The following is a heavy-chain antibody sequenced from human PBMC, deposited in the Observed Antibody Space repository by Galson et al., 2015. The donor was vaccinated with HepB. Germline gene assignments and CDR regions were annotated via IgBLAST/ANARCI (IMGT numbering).Heavy chain of an antibody. Sequence: PALVKATQTLTLTCNFSGFSISTDGVGVGWIRQRPRKALEWLALSYWDDDKRYSPSLKSRLTITQGTSKNQVVLTMTNMDPVDTATYYCAHREPLVRGGCFDPWGPGSLVTVSS. CDR2: SYWDDDK. J-gene: IGHJ5*02. CDR3: AHREPLVRGGCFDP. V-gene: IGHV2-5*02. D-gene: IGHD3-10*01. CDR1: GFSISTDGVG.